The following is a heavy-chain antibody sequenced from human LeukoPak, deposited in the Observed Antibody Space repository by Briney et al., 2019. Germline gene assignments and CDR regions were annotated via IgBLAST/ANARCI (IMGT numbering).Heavy chain of an antibody. J-gene: IGHJ5*02. CDR2: IIPIFATA. Sequence: GASVKVSCKASGGTFSTNAISWVRQAPGQGLEWMGGIIPIFATANYAQKFQGRVTITADESTSTVYMELSSLRSEDTAVYYCARDPPHDYGDSWFDPWGQGTLVTVSS. CDR3: ARDPPHDYGDSWFDP. CDR1: GGTFSTNA. D-gene: IGHD4-17*01. V-gene: IGHV1-69*13.